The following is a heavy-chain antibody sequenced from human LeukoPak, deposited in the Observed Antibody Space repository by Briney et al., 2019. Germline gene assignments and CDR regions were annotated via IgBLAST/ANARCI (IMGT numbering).Heavy chain of an antibody. CDR2: IRFDENEK. D-gene: IGHD2-15*01. CDR3: AREQEGRRAAFDY. V-gene: IGHV3-30*02. CDR1: GIIFSTSD. Sequence: GGSLRLSCAASGIIFSTSDMHWVRQAPGEGLEWVAFIRFDENEKYYTDSVKGRFIISRDNSKNTLYLQMSSLRAEDTAVYFCAREQEGRRAAFDYWGQGTLVTVSS. J-gene: IGHJ4*02.